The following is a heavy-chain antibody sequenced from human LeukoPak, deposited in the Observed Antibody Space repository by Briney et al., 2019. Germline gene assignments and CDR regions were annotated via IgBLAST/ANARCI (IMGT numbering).Heavy chain of an antibody. J-gene: IGHJ4*02. CDR3: ARDIRNYYGGNSYFDY. Sequence: SVKVSCKASGGNFISYAISWVRQATGQGLEWLGRIIPILGIANNAQKFQGRVTITADKSTSTAYMELSSLRSEDAAVYYCARDIRNYYGGNSYFDYWGQGTLVTVSS. CDR1: GGNFISYA. CDR2: IIPILGIA. D-gene: IGHD4-23*01. V-gene: IGHV1-69*04.